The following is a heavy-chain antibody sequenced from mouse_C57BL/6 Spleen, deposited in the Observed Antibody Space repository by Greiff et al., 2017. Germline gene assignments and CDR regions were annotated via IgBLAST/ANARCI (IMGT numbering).Heavy chain of an antibody. Sequence: QVQLKQSGAELVRPGASVTLSCKASGYTFTDYEMHWVKQTPVHGLEWIGAIDPETGGTAYNQKFKGKAILTADKSSSTAYMELRSLTSEDSAVYYCTRSGYGSSYWYFDVWGTGTTVTVSS. CDR1: GYTFTDYE. J-gene: IGHJ1*03. CDR3: TRSGYGSSYWYFDV. V-gene: IGHV1-15*01. D-gene: IGHD1-1*01. CDR2: IDPETGGT.